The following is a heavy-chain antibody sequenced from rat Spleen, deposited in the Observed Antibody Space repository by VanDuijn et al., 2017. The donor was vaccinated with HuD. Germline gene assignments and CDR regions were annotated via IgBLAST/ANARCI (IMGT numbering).Heavy chain of an antibody. J-gene: IGHJ2*01. Sequence: EVQLMESGPGLVQPSQTLSLTCSVTGYSITSNYWGWIRKFPGNKMEWMGYISYSGSTSYNPSLKSRISITRDTSKNQFFLHLNSVTTEDTATYYCARSTYDNYFDYWGQGVMVTVSS. CDR1: GYSITSNY. V-gene: IGHV3-1*01. D-gene: IGHD1-7*01. CDR3: ARSTYDNYFDY. CDR2: ISYSGST.